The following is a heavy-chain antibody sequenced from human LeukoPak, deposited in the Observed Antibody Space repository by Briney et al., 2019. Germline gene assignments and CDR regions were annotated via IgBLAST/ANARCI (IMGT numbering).Heavy chain of an antibody. Sequence: SETLSLTCTVSGGSISSYYWSWIRQPPGKGLEWIGYIYYSGRTNYNPSLKSRVTISVDTSKNQFSLKLSSVTAADTAVYYCARRPAPLPAAPHDAFDIWGQGTMVTVSS. CDR1: GGSISSYY. CDR3: ARRPAPLPAAPHDAFDI. J-gene: IGHJ3*02. V-gene: IGHV4-59*08. CDR2: IYYSGRT. D-gene: IGHD2-2*01.